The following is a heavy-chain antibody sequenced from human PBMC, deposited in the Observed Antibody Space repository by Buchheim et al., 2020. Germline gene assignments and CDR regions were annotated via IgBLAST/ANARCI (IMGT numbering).Heavy chain of an antibody. CDR1: GFTFSSYD. Sequence: VQLVESGGGLVQPGGSLRLSCAASGFTFSSYDMHWVRQATGKGLEWVSAIGTAGDTYYPGSVKGRFTISRENAKNSLYLQMNSLRAGDTAVYYCARGSSGYSSSWYTYGMDVWGQGTT. J-gene: IGHJ6*02. CDR2: IGTAGDT. D-gene: IGHD6-13*01. CDR3: ARGSSGYSSSWYTYGMDV. V-gene: IGHV3-13*01.